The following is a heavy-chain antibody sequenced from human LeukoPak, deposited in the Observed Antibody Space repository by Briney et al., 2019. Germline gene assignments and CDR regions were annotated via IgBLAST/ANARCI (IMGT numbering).Heavy chain of an antibody. D-gene: IGHD6-13*01. CDR3: AKDSTTTYSSSWYIRWFYP. V-gene: IGHV3-23*01. CDR2: ISGSGGST. CDR1: GFTFSSYA. Sequence: GGSLRLSCAASGFTFSSYAMSWVRQAPGKGLEWVSAISGSGGSTYYADSVKGRFTISRDNSKNTLYLQMNSLRAEDAAVYYCAKDSTTTYSSSWYIRWFYPWGDGTLVTVSS. J-gene: IGHJ5*02.